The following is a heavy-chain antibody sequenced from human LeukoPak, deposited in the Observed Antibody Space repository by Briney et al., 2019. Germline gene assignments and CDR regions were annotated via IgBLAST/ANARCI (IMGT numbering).Heavy chain of an antibody. CDR1: GFTVSAYA. CDR2: IYDDNT. CDR3: AARKVRGVWFYLDY. D-gene: IGHD3-10*01. J-gene: IGHJ4*02. Sequence: WVSLRLSCAASGFTVSAYAMAWVRQAPGKGLEWVSTIYDDNTYYADSVKGRFAISTDNSKNTLYLQMNSLRVEDTAVYFCAARKVRGVWFYLDYWGQGTLVTVSS. V-gene: IGHV3-23*01.